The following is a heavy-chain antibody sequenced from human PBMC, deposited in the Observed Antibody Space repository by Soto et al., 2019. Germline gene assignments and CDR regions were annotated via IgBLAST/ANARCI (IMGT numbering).Heavy chain of an antibody. CDR3: ARDSGSYADY. J-gene: IGHJ4*02. CDR1: GFTFSSYW. CDR2: INSDGSST. V-gene: IGHV3-74*01. Sequence: EVQLVESGGGLVQPGGSLRLSCAASGFTFSSYWMHWVRQAPGKGLGWVSRINSDGSSTTFADSVKGRFTISRDNAKNTLYLQMNSLRDEDTAVYYCARDSGSYADYWGQGTLVTVSS. D-gene: IGHD1-26*01.